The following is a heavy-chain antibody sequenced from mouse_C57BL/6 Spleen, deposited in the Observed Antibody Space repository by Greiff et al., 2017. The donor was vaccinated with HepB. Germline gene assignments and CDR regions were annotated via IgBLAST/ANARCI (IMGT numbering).Heavy chain of an antibody. CDR2: IDPSDSYT. CDR3: ARVGNVYAMDY. CDR1: GYTFTSYW. V-gene: IGHV1-69*01. J-gene: IGHJ4*01. Sequence: VQLQQPGAELVMPGASVKLSCKASGYTFTSYWMHWVKQRPGQGLEWIGEIDPSDSYTNYNQKFKGKSTLTVDKSSSTAYMQLSSLTSEDSAVYYCARVGNVYAMDYWGQGTSVTVSS. D-gene: IGHD2-1*01.